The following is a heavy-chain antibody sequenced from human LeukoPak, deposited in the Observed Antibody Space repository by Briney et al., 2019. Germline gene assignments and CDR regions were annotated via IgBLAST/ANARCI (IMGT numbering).Heavy chain of an antibody. CDR2: INAGNGNT. D-gene: IGHD1-26*01. Sequence: ASAKVSCKASGYTFKDYFIHWVRQAPGQGLEWMGWINAGNGNTKYSQEFQGRVTITRDTSASTAYMELSSLRSEDMAVYYCARSRVSGSYYGAFDIWGQGTMVTVSS. V-gene: IGHV1-3*03. J-gene: IGHJ3*02. CDR1: GYTFKDYF. CDR3: ARSRVSGSYYGAFDI.